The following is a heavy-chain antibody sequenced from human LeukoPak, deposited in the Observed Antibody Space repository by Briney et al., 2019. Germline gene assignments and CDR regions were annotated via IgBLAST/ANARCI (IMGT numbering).Heavy chain of an antibody. CDR2: IKQDGSEK. CDR1: GFTFSSYW. V-gene: IGHV3-7*01. Sequence: PGGSLRLSCAASGFTFSSYWMSWVRQAPGKGLEWVANIKQDGSEKYYVDSVKGRFTTSRDNAKNSLYMQMNSLRVEDTAVYYCARRYYDFWSGCSYYFEYWGQGTLVTVSS. D-gene: IGHD3-3*01. CDR3: ARRYYDFWSGCSYYFEY. J-gene: IGHJ4*02.